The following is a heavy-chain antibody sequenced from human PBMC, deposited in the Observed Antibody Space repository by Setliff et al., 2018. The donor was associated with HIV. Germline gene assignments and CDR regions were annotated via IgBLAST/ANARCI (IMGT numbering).Heavy chain of an antibody. J-gene: IGHJ4*02. V-gene: IGHV1-8*02. CDR1: GYTFATYD. D-gene: IGHD3-10*01. Sequence: ASVKVSCKPSGYTFATYDINWVRQAAGQGLVWMGWMNPYSGNSGYAQRFHGRLTMTRDTSRGTAHMELRSLRSDDTAVYYCARGYASGSGSYYHDFWGQGTLVTVSS. CDR2: MNPYSGNS. CDR3: ARGYASGSGSYYHDF.